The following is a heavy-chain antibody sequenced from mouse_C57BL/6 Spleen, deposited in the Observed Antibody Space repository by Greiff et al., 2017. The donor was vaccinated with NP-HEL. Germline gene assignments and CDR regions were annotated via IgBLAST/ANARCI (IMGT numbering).Heavy chain of an antibody. V-gene: IGHV1-42*01. CDR2: INPSTGGT. J-gene: IGHJ2*01. D-gene: IGHD1-1*01. CDR3: ARNGKPYYFDY. Sequence: VQLQQSGPELVKPGASVKISCKASGYSFTGYYMNWVKQSPEKSLEWIGEINPSTGGTTYNQKFKAKATLTVDKSSSTAYMQLKSLTSEDSAVYYCARNGKPYYFDYWGQGTTLTVSS. CDR1: GYSFTGYY.